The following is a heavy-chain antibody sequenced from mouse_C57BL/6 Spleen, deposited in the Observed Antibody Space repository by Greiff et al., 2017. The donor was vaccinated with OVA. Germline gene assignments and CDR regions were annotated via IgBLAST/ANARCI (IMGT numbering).Heavy chain of an antibody. CDR1: GFTFSSYA. CDR2: ISDGGSYT. V-gene: IGHV5-4*01. Sequence: DVMLVESGGGLVKPGGSLKLSCAASGFTFSSYAMSWVRQTPEKRLEWVATISDGGSYTYYPDNVKGRFTISRDNAKNNLYLQMSHLKSEDTAMYYCAREGLGAWFAYWGQGTLVTVSA. CDR3: AREGLGAWFAY. J-gene: IGHJ3*01. D-gene: IGHD3-3*01.